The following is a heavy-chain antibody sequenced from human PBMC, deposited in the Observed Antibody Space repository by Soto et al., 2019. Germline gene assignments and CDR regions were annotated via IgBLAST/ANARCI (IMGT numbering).Heavy chain of an antibody. CDR1: GGSISSSSYY. D-gene: IGHD6-19*01. CDR2: IYYSGST. Sequence: SETLSHTCTVSGGSISSSSYYWGWIRQPPGKGLEWIGSIYYSGSTYYNPSLKSRVTISVDTSKNQFSLKLSSVTAADTAVYYCARSPGIAVAEFDYWGQGTLVTVSS. V-gene: IGHV4-39*01. J-gene: IGHJ4*02. CDR3: ARSPGIAVAEFDY.